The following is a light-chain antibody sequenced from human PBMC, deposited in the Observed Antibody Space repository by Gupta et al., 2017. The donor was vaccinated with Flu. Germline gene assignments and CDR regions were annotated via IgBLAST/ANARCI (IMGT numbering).Light chain of an antibody. J-gene: IGLJ3*02. CDR1: SAYSTYA. Sequence: LNSAYSTYAIAWLQQQPGKGPRYLMKVNSDGSYNKGVGIPDRFSGSSAGAERYLTISSLQAEDEADYYCQTWDIVTYVVFGGGTKLTVL. CDR2: VNSDGSY. V-gene: IGLV4-69*01. CDR3: QTWDIVTYVV.